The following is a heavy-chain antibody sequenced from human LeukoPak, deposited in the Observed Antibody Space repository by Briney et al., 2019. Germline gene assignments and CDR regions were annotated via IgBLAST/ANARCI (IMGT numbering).Heavy chain of an antibody. D-gene: IGHD2-15*01. V-gene: IGHV3-11*05. CDR3: AKEVGRYCSGGSCNRSYYMDV. CDR2: ISGSGDDT. Sequence: GGSLRLSCAASGFTFTDSYMTWVRQAPGKGLEWLSYISGSGDDTNYADSVRGRFTISRDNAKNSLYLQMNSLRAEDTAVYYCAKEVGRYCSGGSCNRSYYMDVWGKGTTVTISS. CDR1: GFTFTDSY. J-gene: IGHJ6*03.